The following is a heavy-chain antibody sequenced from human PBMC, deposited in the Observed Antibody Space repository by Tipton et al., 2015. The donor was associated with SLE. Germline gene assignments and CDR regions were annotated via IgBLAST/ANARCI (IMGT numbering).Heavy chain of an antibody. Sequence: TLSLTCAVSGGSISSSNWWSWVRQPPGKGLEWIAYVHYSGSTSYNPSLKSRVTVSIDTSKNQFSVKLTSVTAADTAMYYCARIGGTDGFHFPLWGQGTLVTVSS. J-gene: IGHJ4*02. CDR3: ARIGGTDGFHFPL. CDR1: GGSISSSNW. D-gene: IGHD3-16*01. CDR2: VHYSGST. V-gene: IGHV4-4*02.